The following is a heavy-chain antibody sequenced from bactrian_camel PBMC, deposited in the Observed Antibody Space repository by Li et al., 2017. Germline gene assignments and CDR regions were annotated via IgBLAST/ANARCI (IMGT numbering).Heavy chain of an antibody. CDR2: FSSVGSI. CDR3: AADPNRLRRAGFFVSRCPFTSTFGY. CDR1: GFTFDNSD. V-gene: IGHV3S55*01. J-gene: IGHJ6*01. Sequence: HVQLVESGGGSVQAGGSLTLSCTASGFTFDNSDMGWYRQRTGNQCELVSNFSSVGSIYYADSVKGRFSFSQGNAKNTVYLQMNSLKPEDTAVYYCAADPNRLRRAGFFVSRCPFTSTFGYWGQGTQVTVS. D-gene: IGHD1*01.